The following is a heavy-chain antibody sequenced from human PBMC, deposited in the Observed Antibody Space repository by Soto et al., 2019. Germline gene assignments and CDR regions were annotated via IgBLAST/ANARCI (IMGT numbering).Heavy chain of an antibody. CDR3: NTDTEYTEPLSLDY. V-gene: IGHV4-39*02. CDR2: IFYNGIT. CDR1: GGAIISVSHS. J-gene: IGHJ4*02. Sequence: SETLSRTCTVSGGAIISVSHSWGWIRPSPGQGLEWIGNIFYNGITYYNPSLKSRVTISADTSKNHFSLKLRSVTVADTAVYYCNTDTEYTEPLSLDYWGQGTVVTASS. D-gene: IGHD2-2*02.